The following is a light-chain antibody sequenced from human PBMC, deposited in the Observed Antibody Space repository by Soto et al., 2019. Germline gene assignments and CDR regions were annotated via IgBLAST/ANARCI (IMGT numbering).Light chain of an antibody. J-gene: IGLJ1*01. Sequence: QSVLTQPPSVSAAPGQKVTISCSGSGSNIGENYVSWYQQLPGTAPKLLIYDTNKRPSGIPDRFSGSKSGTSATLGITGLQTGDEADYYCATWDSSLSGFVFGSGTQVTVL. CDR2: DTN. CDR1: GSNIGENY. CDR3: ATWDSSLSGFV. V-gene: IGLV1-51*01.